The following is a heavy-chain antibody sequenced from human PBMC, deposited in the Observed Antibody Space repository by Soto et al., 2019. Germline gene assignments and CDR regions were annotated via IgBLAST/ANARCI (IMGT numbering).Heavy chain of an antibody. J-gene: IGHJ6*02. CDR2: IIPIFGTA. CDR3: ARNFEVGYCSGGSCYSGYVKNYYYYGMDV. V-gene: IGHV1-69*12. Sequence: QVQLVQSGAEVKKPGSSVKVSCKASGGTFSSYAISWVRQAPGQGLEWMGGIIPIFGTANYAQKFQGRVTITADESTSTAYMELSSLRSEDTAVYYCARNFEVGYCSGGSCYSGYVKNYYYYGMDVWGQGTTVTVSS. CDR1: GGTFSSYA. D-gene: IGHD2-15*01.